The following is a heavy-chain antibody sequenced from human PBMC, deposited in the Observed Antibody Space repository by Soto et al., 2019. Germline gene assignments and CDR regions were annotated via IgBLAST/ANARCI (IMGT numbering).Heavy chain of an antibody. CDR1: GGSFSGYY. D-gene: IGHD1-1*01. J-gene: IGHJ4*02. V-gene: IGHV4-34*01. CDR3: ARDKITGLFDY. CDR2: INHSGST. Sequence: SETLSLTCAVYGGSFSGYYWTWIRQPPGTGLEWIGEINHSGSTNYNPSPKSRVTISVDTSKHQFSLKLTSVTAADKAVYYCARDKITGLFDYWGQGTLVNVS.